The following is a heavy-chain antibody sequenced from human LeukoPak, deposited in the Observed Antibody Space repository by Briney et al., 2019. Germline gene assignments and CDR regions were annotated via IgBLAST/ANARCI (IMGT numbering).Heavy chain of an antibody. CDR1: GFTFSSYW. Sequence: PGGSLRLSCAASGFTFSSYWMHWVRQAPGKGLVWVSRINSDGSSTSYADSVKGRFTISRDNAKNTLYLQMNSLRAEDTAVYYCAREGPPITMVRGVSSYGMDVWGQGTTVTVSS. CDR2: INSDGSST. CDR3: AREGPPITMVRGVSSYGMDV. D-gene: IGHD3-10*01. V-gene: IGHV3-74*01. J-gene: IGHJ6*02.